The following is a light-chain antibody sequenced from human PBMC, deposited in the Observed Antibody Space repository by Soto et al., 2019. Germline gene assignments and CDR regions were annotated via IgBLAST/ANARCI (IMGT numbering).Light chain of an antibody. CDR1: QSISSY. V-gene: IGKV1-39*01. CDR3: QQSYASPLT. J-gene: IGKJ4*01. CDR2: AAS. Sequence: DIQMTQSPSSLAASVADSGTVTGRASQSISSYLNWYQHRPGKAPRXIIYAASSLESGVPSRFSGSASGTDCTLTISSLQPEDVATYYCQQSYASPLTLGGGTKVDIK.